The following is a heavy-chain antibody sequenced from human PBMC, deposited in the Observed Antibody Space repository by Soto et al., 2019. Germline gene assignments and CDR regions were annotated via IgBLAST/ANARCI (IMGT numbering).Heavy chain of an antibody. J-gene: IGHJ4*02. D-gene: IGHD2-21*02. V-gene: IGHV4-31*03. CDR3: VRGADRYKCGF. Sequence: QVQVQESGPGLVKPSQTLSLTCTVSGDSIINGIYYWTWIRQHPGKGLEWIGHVHYSGSIYYNPSLRRRVTMSVATSKNQVSLELTSVTVADTAVYYCVRGADRYKCGFWGQGTLVTVSS. CDR2: VHYSGSI. CDR1: GDSIINGIYY.